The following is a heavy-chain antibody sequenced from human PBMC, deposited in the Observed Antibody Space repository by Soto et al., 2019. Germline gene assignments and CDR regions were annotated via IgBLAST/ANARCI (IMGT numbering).Heavy chain of an antibody. CDR3: AHSRLRAYGRGSYFKVRRYFFSMDV. CDR1: GFSLSTSGVG. Sequence: QITLKESGPTLVKPTQTLTLTCTFSGFSLSTSGVGVGWIRQPPGKALEWLALIYWDDDKRYSPSLKSRHTIDKDNSNEQVVITMTKMNHVHTAAHYGAHSRLRAYGRGSYFKVRRYFFSMDVWSRGSTVTVS. J-gene: IGHJ6*02. V-gene: IGHV2-5*02. D-gene: IGHD3-10*01. CDR2: IYWDDDK.